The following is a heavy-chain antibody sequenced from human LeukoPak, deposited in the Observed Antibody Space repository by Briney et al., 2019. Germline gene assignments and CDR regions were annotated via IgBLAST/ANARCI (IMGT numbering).Heavy chain of an antibody. CDR3: ARIRGYDSSGYYSGWFDP. V-gene: IGHV3-30*03. CDR1: GFTFSSYG. CDR2: ISYDGSNK. Sequence: GGSLRLSCAASGFTFSSYGMHWVRQAPGKGLEWVAVISYDGSNKYYADSVKGRFTISRDNSKNTLYLQMNSLRAEDTAVYYCARIRGYDSSGYYSGWFDPWGQGTLVTVSS. J-gene: IGHJ5*02. D-gene: IGHD3-22*01.